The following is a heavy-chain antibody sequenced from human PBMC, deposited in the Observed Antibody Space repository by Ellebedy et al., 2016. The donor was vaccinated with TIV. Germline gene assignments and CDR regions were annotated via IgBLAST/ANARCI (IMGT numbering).Heavy chain of an antibody. CDR3: ARAFDTSGYYFHFDS. J-gene: IGHJ4*02. Sequence: GESLKISCAASGFLLSRHAMTWVRQSPGKGLEWVSYISYSGRTIHYADSVKGRFTISRDTAENSLSLQMVSLRNEDTAVYYCARAFDTSGYYFHFDSWGQGTPVTVSS. D-gene: IGHD3-22*01. V-gene: IGHV3-48*02. CDR2: ISYSGRTI. CDR1: GFLLSRHA.